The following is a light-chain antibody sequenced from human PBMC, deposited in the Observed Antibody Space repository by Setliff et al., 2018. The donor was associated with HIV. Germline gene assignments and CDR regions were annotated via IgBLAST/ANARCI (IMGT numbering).Light chain of an antibody. V-gene: IGLV2-14*01. Sequence: QSALTQPASVSGSPGQSITISCTGTSSDVGGYNYVSWYQQHPGKAPKLMIYEVSNRPSGVSNRFSGSKSGNTASLTISGLQAEDEADYYCSSCTNRNTLDVFGTGTKVTVL. CDR1: SSDVGGYNY. J-gene: IGLJ1*01. CDR3: SSCTNRNTLDV. CDR2: EVS.